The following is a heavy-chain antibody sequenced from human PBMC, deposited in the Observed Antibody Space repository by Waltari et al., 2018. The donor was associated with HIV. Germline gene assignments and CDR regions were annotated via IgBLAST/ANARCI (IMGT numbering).Heavy chain of an antibody. D-gene: IGHD6-13*01. CDR1: GYTFTSYD. CDR3: ARRASSWYENRENYFYGMDV. CDR2: MNPDSGNT. Sequence: QVQLVQSGAEVKKPGASVTVSCKAFGYTFTSYDITWVRQATGQGLEWMGWMNPDSGNTGYAKEFQGRVTMTRKTSITTAYMELSGLRSEDTAVYYCARRASSWYENRENYFYGMDVWGQGTTVTVSS. J-gene: IGHJ6*02. V-gene: IGHV1-8*01.